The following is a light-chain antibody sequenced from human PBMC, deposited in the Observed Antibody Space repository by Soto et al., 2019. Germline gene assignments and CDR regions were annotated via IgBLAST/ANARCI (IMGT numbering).Light chain of an antibody. CDR2: DAS. J-gene: IGKJ3*01. CDR3: QQDDNLPLGT. Sequence: DIQMTQSPSSLSASVGDRVTITCQASQDISKYLNWYQQKPGKAPKLLIYDASNLETGVPSRFSGSGSGTDFTFTISSLQPVDIAAYYCQQDDNLPLGTFGPGTKVDIK. CDR1: QDISKY. V-gene: IGKV1-33*01.